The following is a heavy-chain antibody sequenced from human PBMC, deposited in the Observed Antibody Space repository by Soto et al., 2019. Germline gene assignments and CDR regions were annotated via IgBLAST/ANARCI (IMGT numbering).Heavy chain of an antibody. CDR3: ARLDKPIFGVVIDY. V-gene: IGHV3-11*06. CDR1: GFPFSDYY. Sequence: GGSLRLSCATSGFPFSDYYMSWIRQAPGKGLEWLSHISPKSTYRNYADSVKGRFTISRYNTKSSLFLQMNSLGVEDTAVYYCARLDKPIFGVVIDYWGQGTLVTVSS. D-gene: IGHD3-3*01. CDR2: ISPKSTYR. J-gene: IGHJ4*02.